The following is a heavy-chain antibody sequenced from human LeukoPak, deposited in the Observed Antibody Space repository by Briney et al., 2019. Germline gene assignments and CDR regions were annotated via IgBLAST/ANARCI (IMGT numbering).Heavy chain of an antibody. J-gene: IGHJ5*02. CDR3: TRSMRNGHIDQ. Sequence: ASVKVSCKASGYTFTSYDINWVRQATGQGLEWMGWMNPNSGNTGYAQKFQGRVTMTRSTSISTAYMELSSLRFEDTAVYYCTRSMRNGHIDQWGQGTLVTVSS. CDR1: GYTFTSYD. CDR2: MNPNSGNT. D-gene: IGHD2-8*01. V-gene: IGHV1-8*01.